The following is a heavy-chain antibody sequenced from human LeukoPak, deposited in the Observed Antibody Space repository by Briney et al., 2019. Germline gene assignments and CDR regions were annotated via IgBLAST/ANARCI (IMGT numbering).Heavy chain of an antibody. D-gene: IGHD4-17*01. CDR3: ARDLLSVSDAFDI. CDR1: GGTFSSYA. CDR2: IIPIFGTA. J-gene: IGHJ3*02. V-gene: IGHV1-69*13. Sequence: ASLKVSCKESGGTFSSYAISWGRQAPGQGLEWMGGIIPIFGTANYAQKFQGRVTITADESTSTAYMELSSLRSEDTAVYYCARDLLSVSDAFDIWGQGTMVTVSS.